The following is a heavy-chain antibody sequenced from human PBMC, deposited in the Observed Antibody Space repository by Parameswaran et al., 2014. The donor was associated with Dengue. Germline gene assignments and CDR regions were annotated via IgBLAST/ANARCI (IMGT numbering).Heavy chain of an antibody. Sequence: VRQAPGKGLEWIGYIYYSGSTYYNPSLKSRVTISVDTSKNQFSLKLSSVTAADTAVYYCARVFSSSFDRVFDPWGQGTLVTVSS. V-gene: IGHV4-31*02. J-gene: IGHJ5*02. CDR2: IYYSGST. D-gene: IGHD6-13*01. CDR3: ARVFSSSFDRVFDP.